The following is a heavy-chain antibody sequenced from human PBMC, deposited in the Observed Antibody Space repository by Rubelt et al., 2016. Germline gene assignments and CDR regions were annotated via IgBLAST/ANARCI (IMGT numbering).Heavy chain of an antibody. Sequence: EVQLVESGGGLVQPGGSLRLSCAASGFTFSSYWMSWVRQAPGKGLEWVANIRQDASEKFYVDSVKGRFTISRDNAKNSLYLKMNSQRAEDTAVYYCARDRDRYFADDWGQGTLVTVSS. J-gene: IGHJ4*02. V-gene: IGHV3-7*01. CDR3: ARDRDRYFADD. CDR2: IRQDASEK. D-gene: IGHD3-9*01. CDR1: GFTFSSYW.